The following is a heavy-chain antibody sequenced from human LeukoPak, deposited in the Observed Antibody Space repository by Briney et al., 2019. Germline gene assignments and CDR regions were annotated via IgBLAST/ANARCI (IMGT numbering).Heavy chain of an antibody. J-gene: IGHJ4*02. CDR3: VRDRGYSTFDY. Sequence: GGSLRLSCAGSGFPFSNYWMAWVRQAPGKGLEWVANMKEDGGEINFVDAVKGRFTISRDNAKNSLDLQMNSLRVDDTAVYYCVRDRGYSTFDYWGQGTLVIVSS. V-gene: IGHV3-7*01. CDR2: MKEDGGEI. CDR1: GFPFSNYW. D-gene: IGHD4-23*01.